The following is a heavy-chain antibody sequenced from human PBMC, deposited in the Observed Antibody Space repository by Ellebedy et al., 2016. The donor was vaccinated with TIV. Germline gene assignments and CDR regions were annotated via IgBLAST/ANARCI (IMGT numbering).Heavy chain of an antibody. Sequence: GGSLRLSCAASGLTVSSNYMNWVRQAPGQGLEWVSVFYSDGRTYFADSVKGRFTVSRDITRNTLYLQMNSLRPEDTAVYFCARDQGRGLFDYWGQGTLVTVSS. CDR1: GLTVSSNY. V-gene: IGHV3-66*01. D-gene: IGHD3-10*01. CDR3: ARDQGRGLFDY. J-gene: IGHJ4*02. CDR2: FYSDGRT.